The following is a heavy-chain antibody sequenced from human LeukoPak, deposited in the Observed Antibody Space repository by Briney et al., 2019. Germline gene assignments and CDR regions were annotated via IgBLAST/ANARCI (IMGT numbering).Heavy chain of an antibody. J-gene: IGHJ4*02. D-gene: IGHD3-22*01. V-gene: IGHV4-30-4*01. Sequence: SETLSLTCTVSGGSISSGDYYWSWIRQPPGKGLEWIGYIYYSGSTYYNPSLESRVTISVDTPKNQFSLKLSSVTAADTAVYYCARDLESSGYYWGQGTLVTVSS. CDR3: ARDLESSGYY. CDR2: IYYSGST. CDR1: GGSISSGDYY.